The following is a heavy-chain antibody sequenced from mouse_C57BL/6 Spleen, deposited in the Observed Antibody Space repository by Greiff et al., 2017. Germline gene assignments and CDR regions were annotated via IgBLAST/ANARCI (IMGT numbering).Heavy chain of an antibody. J-gene: IGHJ4*01. V-gene: IGHV1-42*01. D-gene: IGHD2-1*01. CDR3: AREGIYYGNDYAMDY. CDR1: GYSFTGYY. CDR2: INPSTGGT. Sequence: EVQLKQPGTELVKPGASVKLSCKASGYSFTGYYMNWVKQSPEKSLEWIGEINPSTGGTTYNQKFKATATLTVDKSSSTAYMQLKSLTSEDAAVYYCAREGIYYGNDYAMDYWGQGTSVTVSS.